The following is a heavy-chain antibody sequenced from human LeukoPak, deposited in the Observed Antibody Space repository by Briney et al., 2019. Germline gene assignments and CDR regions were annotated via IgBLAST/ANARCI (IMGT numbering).Heavy chain of an antibody. V-gene: IGHV3-30*02. D-gene: IGHD3-10*01. CDR1: GFTFRSYG. Sequence: PGGSLRLSCAASGFTFRSYGMHWVRQAPGKGLEWVAFIRYDGTNKYYADSVKGRFTISRDNSKNTLYLQMNSLRAEDTAVCYCAKDMDAGGYGSGSYFDYWGQGTLVTVSS. J-gene: IGHJ4*02. CDR2: IRYDGTNK. CDR3: AKDMDAGGYGSGSYFDY.